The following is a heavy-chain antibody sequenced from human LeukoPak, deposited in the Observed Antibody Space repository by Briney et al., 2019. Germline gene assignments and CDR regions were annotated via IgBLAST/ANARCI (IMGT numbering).Heavy chain of an antibody. CDR2: IYYSGST. CDR1: GGSISSGGYS. V-gene: IGHV4-30-4*07. D-gene: IGHD5-24*01. J-gene: IGHJ4*02. CDR3: ARATWDGYNLYYFDY. Sequence: SETLSLTCAVSGGSISSGGYSWSWIRQPPGKGLEWIGYIYYSGSTYYIPSLKSRVTISVDTSKNQFSLKLSSVTAADTAVYYCARATWDGYNLYYFDYWGQGTLVTVSS.